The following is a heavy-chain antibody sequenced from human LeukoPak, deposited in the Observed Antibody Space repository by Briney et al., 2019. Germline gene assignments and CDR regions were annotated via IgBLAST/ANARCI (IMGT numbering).Heavy chain of an antibody. J-gene: IGHJ3*02. D-gene: IGHD3-22*01. Sequence: PSETLSLTCTVSGGSISSYYWSWIRQPPGKGLEWIGYIYYSGSTNYNPSLKSRVTISVDTSKNQFSLKLSSVTAADTAVYYCASTYYYDSSGYSPGAFDIWGQGTMVTVSS. CDR2: IYYSGST. V-gene: IGHV4-59*08. CDR1: GGSISSYY. CDR3: ASTYYYDSSGYSPGAFDI.